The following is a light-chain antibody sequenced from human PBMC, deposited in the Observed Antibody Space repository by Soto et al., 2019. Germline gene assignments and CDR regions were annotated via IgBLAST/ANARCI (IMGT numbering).Light chain of an antibody. Sequence: EKVMTQSLATLSVSPGERATLSCRASQSVSSNLAWYQQKPGQAPRLLIYGASTRATGIPARFSGSGSGTEFTLTISSLQPDDFATYYCQHYNSYSEAFGQGTKVDIK. CDR1: QSVSSN. CDR3: QHYNSYSEA. V-gene: IGKV3-15*01. CDR2: GAS. J-gene: IGKJ1*01.